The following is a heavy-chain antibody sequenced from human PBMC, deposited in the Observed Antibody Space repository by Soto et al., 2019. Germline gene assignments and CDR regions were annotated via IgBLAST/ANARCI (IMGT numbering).Heavy chain of an antibody. D-gene: IGHD6-6*01. V-gene: IGHV3-23*01. Sequence: PGGSLRLSCVASGFTFRTYAMSWVRQAPGKGLEWVSAISGSGDSTYNANSVKGRFSISRDNSRDTLYLQMNSLRAEDTAIYYCAKDHTSYSSTWTDYWGHGTLVTVSS. CDR3: AKDHTSYSSTWTDY. CDR1: GFTFRTYA. J-gene: IGHJ4*01. CDR2: ISGSGDST.